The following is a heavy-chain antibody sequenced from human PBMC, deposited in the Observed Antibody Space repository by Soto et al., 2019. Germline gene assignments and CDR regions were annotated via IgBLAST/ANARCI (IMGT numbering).Heavy chain of an antibody. CDR3: AKDPTYDSSGYYFYYGMDV. V-gene: IGHV3-30*18. J-gene: IGHJ6*02. CDR2: ISYDGSYK. D-gene: IGHD3-22*01. CDR1: GFTFSHFT. Sequence: GGSLRLSCAASGFTFSHFTMNWVRQAPGKGLEWVGLISYDGSYKYYAESMKGRFTISRDNSKNTLYLQLNSLRAADTAVYYCAKDPTYDSSGYYFYYGMDVWGQGTTVTVSS.